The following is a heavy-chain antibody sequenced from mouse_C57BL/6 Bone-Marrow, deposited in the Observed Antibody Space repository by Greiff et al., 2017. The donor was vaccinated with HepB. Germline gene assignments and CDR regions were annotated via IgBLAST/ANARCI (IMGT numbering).Heavy chain of an antibody. Sequence: VQLQQSGPELVKPGASVKISCKASGYTFTDYYMNWVKQSHGKSLEWIGDINPNNGGTSYNQKFKGKATLTVDKSSSTAYMELRSLTSEDSAVYYCARHGSSLNWYFDVWGTGTTVTVSS. CDR1: GYTFTDYY. D-gene: IGHD1-1*01. CDR3: ARHGSSLNWYFDV. J-gene: IGHJ1*03. V-gene: IGHV1-26*01. CDR2: INPNNGGT.